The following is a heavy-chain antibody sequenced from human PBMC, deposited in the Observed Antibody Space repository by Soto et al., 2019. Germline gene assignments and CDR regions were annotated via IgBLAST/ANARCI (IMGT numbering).Heavy chain of an antibody. CDR1: GYSFATSG. CDR3: ARAGQYYDASGYAD. D-gene: IGHD3-22*01. Sequence: QVKLVQSGTEVKKLGASIKVSCKASGYSFATSGMTWVRQAPGQGLEWMGWISVYNGNTNYDQKLQDRVTMTTDTSTNTAYLEVRNLRSDDTAVYYCARAGQYYDASGYADCGQGTLVTVS. V-gene: IGHV1-18*01. J-gene: IGHJ4*02. CDR2: ISVYNGNT.